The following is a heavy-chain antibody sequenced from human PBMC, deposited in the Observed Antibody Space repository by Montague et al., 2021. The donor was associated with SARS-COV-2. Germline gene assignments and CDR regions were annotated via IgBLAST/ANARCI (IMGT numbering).Heavy chain of an antibody. CDR1: GDSVASNRAT. CDR3: TSGREGNYNVMDV. J-gene: IGHJ6*02. D-gene: IGHD1-1*01. V-gene: IGHV6-1*01. Sequence: CAISGDSVASNRATSKGVRQAPSRAREWLCRTYYRSKWYNDYAVXVRGRVTINPDTSKNQFSLQLNSVTPEDTAIYYCTSGREGNYNVMDVWGQGTTVTVSS. CDR2: TYYRSKWYN.